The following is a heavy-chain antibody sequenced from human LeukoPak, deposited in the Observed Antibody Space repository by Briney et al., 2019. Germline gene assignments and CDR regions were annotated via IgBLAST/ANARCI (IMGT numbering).Heavy chain of an antibody. CDR2: ISIIGSTI. D-gene: IGHD4-23*01. Sequence: PGRSLRLSCAAAGFTFSIYSMNWVRQAPGKGLGCVSYISIIGSTIYYGDSVKGRFTIYRENAKNSLYLQMNSLRAEDTAVYYCARDYGGSSPFDYWGQGTLVTVSS. J-gene: IGHJ4*02. CDR3: ARDYGGSSPFDY. V-gene: IGHV3-48*04. CDR1: GFTFSIYS.